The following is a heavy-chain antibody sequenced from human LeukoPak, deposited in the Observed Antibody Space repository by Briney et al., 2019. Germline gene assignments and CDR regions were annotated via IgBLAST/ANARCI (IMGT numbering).Heavy chain of an antibody. Sequence: QAGGSLRLSCAASGFTFSSHWMSWVRQAPGKGLEWVANIKQDGSEKYYVDSVKGRFTISRDNAKNSLYLQMNSLRAEDTAVYYCARRLNWNDPYYYYYMDVWGKGTTVTVSS. CDR2: IKQDGSEK. V-gene: IGHV3-7*01. CDR3: ARRLNWNDPYYYYYMDV. CDR1: GFTFSSHW. D-gene: IGHD1-1*01. J-gene: IGHJ6*03.